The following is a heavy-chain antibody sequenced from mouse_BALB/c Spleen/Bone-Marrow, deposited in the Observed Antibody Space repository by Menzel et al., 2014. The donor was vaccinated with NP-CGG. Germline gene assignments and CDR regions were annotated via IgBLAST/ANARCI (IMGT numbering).Heavy chain of an antibody. V-gene: IGHV14-3*02. Sequence: VQLQQSGAELVKPGASVMLSCTASGFNIKDTYMYWVKQRPEQGLEWIGRIDPANGDSKYDPKFQGKATITADTSSNTAYQQLSSLTSEDTAVYYCARSSPYYDIDYLGQGTSVTVSS. J-gene: IGHJ4*01. CDR2: IDPANGDS. CDR1: GFNIKDTY. D-gene: IGHD6-1*01. CDR3: ARSSPYYDIDY.